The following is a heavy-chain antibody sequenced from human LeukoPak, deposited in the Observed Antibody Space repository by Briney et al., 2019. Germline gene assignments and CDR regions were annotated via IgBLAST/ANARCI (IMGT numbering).Heavy chain of an antibody. CDR1: GGSVSGYY. CDR2: VYYSGST. Sequence: PSETLSLTCVVSGGSVSGYYWGWIRQPPGRGLEWIGYVYYSGSTNYNPSFKSRITISVDTSRNQFSLQLSSVTAADTAVYYCARSPRGMIVVVPSYFDYWGQGTLVTVSS. CDR3: ARSPRGMIVVVPSYFDY. D-gene: IGHD3-22*01. J-gene: IGHJ4*02. V-gene: IGHV4-59*02.